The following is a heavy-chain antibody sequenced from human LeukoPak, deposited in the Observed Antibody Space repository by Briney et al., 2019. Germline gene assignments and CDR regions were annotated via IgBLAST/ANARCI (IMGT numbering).Heavy chain of an antibody. CDR2: ISGSSSTI. J-gene: IGHJ4*02. D-gene: IGHD6-19*01. V-gene: IGHV3-48*01. CDR3: AKQGAGIRD. CDR1: GFTFSSYG. Sequence: GGSLRLSCAASGFTFSSYGMSWVRQAPGKGLEWVSAISGSSSTIYYADSVKGRFTISRDNAKNSLYLQMNSLRAEDTAVYYCAKQGAGIRDWGQGTLVTVSS.